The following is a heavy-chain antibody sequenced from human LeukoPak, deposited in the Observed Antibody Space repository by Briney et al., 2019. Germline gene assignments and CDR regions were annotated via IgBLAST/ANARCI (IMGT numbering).Heavy chain of an antibody. D-gene: IGHD2-8*01. CDR2: ISFDVSNK. CDR1: GFTFSSYG. Sequence: GGSLRLSCAASGFTFSSYGMHWVRQAPGKGLEWVAVISFDVSNKYYADSVKGRFSISRDNSKNTLYLQMNRLRAEDTAMYYCARKGNGRLPFYIWGPGTMVTVSS. CDR3: ARKGNGRLPFYI. V-gene: IGHV3-30*19. J-gene: IGHJ3*02.